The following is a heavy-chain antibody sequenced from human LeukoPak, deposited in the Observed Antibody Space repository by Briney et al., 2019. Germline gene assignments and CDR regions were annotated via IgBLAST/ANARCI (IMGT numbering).Heavy chain of an antibody. CDR2: INHSGST. CDR1: GGSFSGYY. Sequence: SETLSLTCAVYGGSFSGYYWSWIRQPPGKGLEWIGEINHSGSTNYNPSLKSRVTISVDTSKNQFSLKLSSVTAADTAVYYCARGQERFLEWLLPTYNWFDPWGQGTLVTVSS. V-gene: IGHV4-34*01. D-gene: IGHD3-3*01. J-gene: IGHJ5*02. CDR3: ARGQERFLEWLLPTYNWFDP.